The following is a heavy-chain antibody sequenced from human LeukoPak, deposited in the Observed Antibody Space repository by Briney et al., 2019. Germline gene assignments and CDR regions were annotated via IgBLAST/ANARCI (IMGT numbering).Heavy chain of an antibody. CDR2: IFPGDSDT. V-gene: IGHV5-51*01. D-gene: IGHD3-10*01. Sequence: GESLKISCKASGYSFTNYWIGWVRQMPGKGLEWMGIIFPGDSDTRYSPSFQGHVTISADKSVSTAYLQWSSLKASDTAIYYCARHELHGSGSPDIDYWGQGTLVTVSS. CDR1: GYSFTNYW. CDR3: ARHELHGSGSPDIDY. J-gene: IGHJ4*02.